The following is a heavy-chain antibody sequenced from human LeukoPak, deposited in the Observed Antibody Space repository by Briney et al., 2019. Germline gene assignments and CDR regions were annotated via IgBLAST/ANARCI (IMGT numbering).Heavy chain of an antibody. CDR3: ARGTYYYDSSGYYYFDY. V-gene: IGHV3-23*01. CDR2: ISGSGGST. J-gene: IGHJ4*02. CDR1: GFTFSSYA. D-gene: IGHD3-22*01. Sequence: GGSLRLSCAASGFTFSSYAMSWVRQAPGKGLEWVSAISGSGGSTYYADSVKGRFTISRDNAKNSLYLQMNSLRAEDTAVYYCARGTYYYDSSGYYYFDYWGQGTLVTVSS.